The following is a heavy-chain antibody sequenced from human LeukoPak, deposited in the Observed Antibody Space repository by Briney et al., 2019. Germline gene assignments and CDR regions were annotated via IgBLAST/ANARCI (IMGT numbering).Heavy chain of an antibody. CDR2: INHSGST. Sequence: SETLSLACAVYGGSLSGYYWSWIRQPPGKGLEWIGEINHSGSTNYNPSLSRVTISVDTSKNQFSLKLSSVTAADTAVYYCARGSPRGYSYGYFIGVFDYWGQGTLVTVSS. J-gene: IGHJ4*02. CDR3: ARGSPRGYSYGYFIGVFDY. D-gene: IGHD5-18*01. CDR1: GGSLSGYY. V-gene: IGHV4-34*01.